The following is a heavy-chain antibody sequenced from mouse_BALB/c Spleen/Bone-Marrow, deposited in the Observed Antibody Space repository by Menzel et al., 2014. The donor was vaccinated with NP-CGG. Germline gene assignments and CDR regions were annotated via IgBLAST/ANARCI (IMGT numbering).Heavy chain of an antibody. CDR2: ITSGGSYT. J-gene: IGHJ2*01. D-gene: IGHD1-2*01. CDR3: TRNNGPLDY. V-gene: IGHV5-6-4*01. CDR1: GFTLSSYT. Sequence: EVMLVESGGGLVKPGGSLKLSCAASGFTLSSYTMSWVRQTPEKRLEWVATITSGGSYTYYPDSVKGRFTISRDNAKNTLYLQISSPKSEDPAMYYCTRNNGPLDYRGQGTTLTVSS.